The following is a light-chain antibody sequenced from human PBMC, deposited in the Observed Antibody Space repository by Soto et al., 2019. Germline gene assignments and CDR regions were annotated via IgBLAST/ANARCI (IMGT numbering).Light chain of an antibody. CDR3: CSYAGSYTFGVV. J-gene: IGLJ2*01. CDR2: DVS. CDR1: SSDVGGYNY. V-gene: IGLV2-11*01. Sequence: QSVLTQPRSVSGSPGQSVTISCTGTSSDVGGYNYVSWYRQHPGKAPKLMIYDVSKRPSGVPDRFSGSKSGNTASLTISGLQAEDEADYYCCSYAGSYTFGVVFGGGTKLTVL.